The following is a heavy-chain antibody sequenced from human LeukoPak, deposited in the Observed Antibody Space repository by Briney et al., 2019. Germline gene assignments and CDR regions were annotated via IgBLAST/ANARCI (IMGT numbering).Heavy chain of an antibody. D-gene: IGHD3-22*01. Sequence: GGSLRLSRAASGFTFSSYAMSWVRQAPGKGLEWVSAISGSGGSTYYADSVKGRFTISRDNSKNTLYLQMNSLRAEDTAVYYCARDLRDSSGYYYPLGYWGQGTLVTVSS. CDR2: ISGSGGST. CDR1: GFTFSSYA. CDR3: ARDLRDSSGYYYPLGY. V-gene: IGHV3-23*01. J-gene: IGHJ4*02.